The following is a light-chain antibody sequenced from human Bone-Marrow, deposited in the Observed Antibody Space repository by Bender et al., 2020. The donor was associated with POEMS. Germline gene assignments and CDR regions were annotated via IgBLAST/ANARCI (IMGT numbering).Light chain of an antibody. V-gene: IGLV1-47*01. Sequence: QSVLTQPPSASGTPGQRVTISCSGGSSNIGAHAVNWYQHLPGTAPKLLIYRNNQRPSGVPDRLSGSKSGTSASLAISGLRSEDEADYYCAAWDDSLSGWVFGGGTKLTVL. CDR3: AAWDDSLSGWV. J-gene: IGLJ3*02. CDR2: RNN. CDR1: SSNIGAHA.